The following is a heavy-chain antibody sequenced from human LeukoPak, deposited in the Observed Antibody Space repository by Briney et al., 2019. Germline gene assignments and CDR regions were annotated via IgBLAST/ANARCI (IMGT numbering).Heavy chain of an antibody. Sequence: GESLKISCKGSGYTFTNYWIGWVRQMPGKGLEWMGIIYPGDSDTRYRPSFQGQVTISADKSISTAYLQWSSLKASDTAIYYCARRSCSGGSCYAYWGQGTLVTVSS. J-gene: IGHJ4*02. V-gene: IGHV5-51*01. CDR2: IYPGDSDT. CDR3: ARRSCSGGSCYAY. CDR1: GYTFTNYW. D-gene: IGHD2-15*01.